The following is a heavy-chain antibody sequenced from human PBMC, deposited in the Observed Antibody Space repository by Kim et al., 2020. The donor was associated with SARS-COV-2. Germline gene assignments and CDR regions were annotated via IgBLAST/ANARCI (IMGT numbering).Heavy chain of an antibody. CDR2: ISSSSSYT. Sequence: GGSLRLSCAASGFTFSDYYMSWIRQAPGKGLEWVSYISSSSSYTNYADSVKGRFTISRDNAKNSLYLQMNSLRAEDTAVYYCARVLRGSYTDYWGQGTLVTVSS. V-gene: IGHV3-11*06. J-gene: IGHJ4*02. D-gene: IGHD1-26*01. CDR3: ARVLRGSYTDY. CDR1: GFTFSDYY.